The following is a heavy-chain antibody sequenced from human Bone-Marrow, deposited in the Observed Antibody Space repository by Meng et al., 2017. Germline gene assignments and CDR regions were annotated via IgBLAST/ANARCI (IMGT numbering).Heavy chain of an antibody. D-gene: IGHD3-10*01. V-gene: IGHV1-69*13. CDR3: ATRSNYYGSGSYRDYYYYGMDV. CDR1: GGTFSSYA. J-gene: IGHJ6*02. CDR2: IIPIFGTA. Sequence: SVKVSCKASGGTFSSYAISWVRQAPGQGLEWMGGIIPIFGTANYAQKFQGRVTITADESTSTACMELSSLRSEDTAVYYCATRSNYYGSGSYRDYYYYGMDVWGQGTTVTVSS.